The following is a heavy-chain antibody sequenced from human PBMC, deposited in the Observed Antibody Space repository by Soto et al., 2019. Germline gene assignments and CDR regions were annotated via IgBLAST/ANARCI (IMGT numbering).Heavy chain of an antibody. CDR2: ISAYNGNT. V-gene: IGHV1-18*01. D-gene: IGHD3-3*01. J-gene: IGHJ4*02. CDR1: GYTFTSYG. CDR3: ARALYGYYDFSLYY. Sequence: GASVKVSCKASGYTFTSYGISWVRQAPGQGLEWMGWISAYNGNTNYAQKLQGRVTMTTDTSTSTAYMELRSLRSDDTAVYYCARALYGYYDFSLYYWGQGTLVTVSS.